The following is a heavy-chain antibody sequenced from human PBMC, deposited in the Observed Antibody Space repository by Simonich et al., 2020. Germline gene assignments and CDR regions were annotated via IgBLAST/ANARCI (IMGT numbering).Heavy chain of an antibody. CDR1: GYTFTGYY. CDR2: INPKSRGT. V-gene: IGHV1-2*02. J-gene: IGHJ3*02. CDR3: ARVRFEAFDI. Sequence: QVQLVQSGAEVKKPGASVKVSCKASGYTFTGYYMHWVRQAPGQGLDWMGWINPKSRGTNYAQKFQGRVTMTRDTSISTAYMELSRLRSDDTAVYYCARVRFEAFDIWGQGTMVTVSS.